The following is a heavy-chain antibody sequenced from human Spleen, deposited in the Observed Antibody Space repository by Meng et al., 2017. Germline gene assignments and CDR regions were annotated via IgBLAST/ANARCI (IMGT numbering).Heavy chain of an antibody. CDR1: GFTFSTVG. CDR2: ISSTGGAT. J-gene: IGHJ4*02. V-gene: IGHV3-23*01. Sequence: EVRLLESGGGLVQPGGSLRLSCAASGFTFSTVGMKWVRQAPGKGLEWVSTISSTGGATYYADSVKGRLTISRDNSKNTLYLQMNSLRAEDTAVYYCVPRTTYFDSWGLGTLVTVSS. CDR3: VPRTTYFDS. D-gene: IGHD4-11*01.